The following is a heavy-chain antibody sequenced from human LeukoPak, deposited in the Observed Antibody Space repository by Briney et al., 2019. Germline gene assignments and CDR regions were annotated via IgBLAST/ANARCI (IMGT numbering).Heavy chain of an antibody. V-gene: IGHV3-7*03. CDR3: ARDDSPDTSDSFLDAYAI. D-gene: IGHD3-3*01. Sequence: GGSLRLSCAASGFTFSVYWMAWVRQAPGKGLEWVGNIRQDGNEKNYVDSVKARFTISRDNAKNSLYLQMNSLRAEDTAVYYCARDDSPDTSDSFLDAYAIWGQGTLVTVSS. J-gene: IGHJ3*02. CDR2: IRQDGNEK. CDR1: GFTFSVYW.